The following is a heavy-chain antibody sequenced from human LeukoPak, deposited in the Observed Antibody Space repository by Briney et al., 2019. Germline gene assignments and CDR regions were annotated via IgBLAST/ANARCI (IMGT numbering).Heavy chain of an antibody. V-gene: IGHV1-8*01. D-gene: IGHD2-21*02. J-gene: IGHJ2*01. CDR3: ARKVVVTAIRVRRAGSFDL. CDR2: MNPNSGNT. Sequence: ASVKVSCKASGYTFTSYDINWVRQATGQGLEWMGWMNPNSGNTGYAQKFQGRVTMTRNTSISTAYMELSSLRSEDTAVYYCARKVVVTAIRVRRAGSFDLWGRGTLVTVSS. CDR1: GYTFTSYD.